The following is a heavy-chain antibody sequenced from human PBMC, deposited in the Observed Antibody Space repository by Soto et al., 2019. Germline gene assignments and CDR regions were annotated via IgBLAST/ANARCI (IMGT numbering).Heavy chain of an antibody. V-gene: IGHV1-69*13. CDR3: AREGLELHLGWFDP. CDR2: IIPIFGTA. CDR1: GGTFSSYA. Sequence: GASVKVSCKASGGTFSSYAISWVRQAPGQGLEWMGGIIPIFGTANYAQKFQGRVTITADESTSTAYMELSSLRSEDTAVYYCAREGLELHLGWFDPWGQGTLVTVSS. J-gene: IGHJ5*02. D-gene: IGHD1-7*01.